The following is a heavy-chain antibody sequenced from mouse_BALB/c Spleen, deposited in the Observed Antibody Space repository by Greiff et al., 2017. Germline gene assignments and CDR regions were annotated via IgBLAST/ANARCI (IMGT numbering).Heavy chain of an antibody. CDR2: INPGSGGT. Sequence: QVQLQQSGAELVRPGTSVKVSCKASGYAFTNYLIEWVKQRPGQGLEWIGVINPGSGGTNYNEKFKGKATLTADKSSSTAYMQLSSLTSDDSAVYFCARRNWDGFAYWGQGTLVTVSA. J-gene: IGHJ3*01. CDR1: GYAFTNYL. D-gene: IGHD4-1*01. CDR3: ARRNWDGFAY. V-gene: IGHV1-54*01.